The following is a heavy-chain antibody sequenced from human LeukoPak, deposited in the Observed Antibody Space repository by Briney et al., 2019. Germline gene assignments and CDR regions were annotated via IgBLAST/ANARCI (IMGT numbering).Heavy chain of an antibody. CDR3: LTIVETTIDAFDI. Sequence: GGSLRLSCAASGFTFSSYGMHWVRQAPGKGLEWVAFIRYDGSNKYYADSVEGRFTISRDNAKSTLYLQMNSLRAEDTAVYYCLTIVETTIDAFDIWGQGTKVTVSS. V-gene: IGHV3-30*02. J-gene: IGHJ3*02. CDR1: GFTFSSYG. D-gene: IGHD4/OR15-4a*01. CDR2: IRYDGSNK.